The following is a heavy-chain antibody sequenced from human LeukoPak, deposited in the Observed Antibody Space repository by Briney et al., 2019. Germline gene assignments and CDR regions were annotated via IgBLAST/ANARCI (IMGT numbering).Heavy chain of an antibody. Sequence: PGGSLRLSCAASGFTFSSYAMSWVRQAPGKGLEWVSAISGSGGSTYYADSVKGRFTISRDNSKNTLYLQMNSLRAEDTAVYYCAKDRPSYDSSDYYYGYWGQGTLVTVSS. J-gene: IGHJ4*02. CDR1: GFTFSSYA. CDR3: AKDRPSYDSSDYYYGY. D-gene: IGHD3-22*01. V-gene: IGHV3-23*01. CDR2: ISGSGGST.